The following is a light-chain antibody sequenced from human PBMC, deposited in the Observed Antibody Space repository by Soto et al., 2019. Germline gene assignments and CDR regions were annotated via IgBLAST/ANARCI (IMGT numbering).Light chain of an antibody. V-gene: IGKV1-6*01. CDR2: GAT. CDR1: QDIRTE. J-gene: IGKJ1*01. Sequence: ALQMTQSPSSLSASVGDRVTITCRASQDIRTELGWYQQKPGKAPKLLIYGATTLQSGVPSRFSGSGSGTDFTLTISDLQPEDFATYYCLQDYNCPRTFGQGTQVEVK. CDR3: LQDYNCPRT.